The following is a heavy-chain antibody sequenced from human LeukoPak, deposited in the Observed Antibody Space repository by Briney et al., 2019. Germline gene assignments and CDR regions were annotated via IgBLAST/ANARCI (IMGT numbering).Heavy chain of an antibody. CDR2: ISGSGGST. CDR3: ARKYYYDSSGSLDY. CDR1: GFTFSNYA. V-gene: IGHV3-23*01. D-gene: IGHD3-22*01. Sequence: PGGSLRLSCAASGFTFSNYAMSWVRQAPGKGLEWVSAISGSGGSTYYAGSVKGRFTISRDNSKNTLYLQMNSLRAEDTALYYCARKYYYDSSGSLDYWGQGTLVTVSS. J-gene: IGHJ4*02.